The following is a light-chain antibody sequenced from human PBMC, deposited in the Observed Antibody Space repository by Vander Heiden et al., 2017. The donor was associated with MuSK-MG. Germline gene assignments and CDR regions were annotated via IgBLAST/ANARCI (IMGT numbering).Light chain of an antibody. J-gene: IGKJ4*01. V-gene: IGKV1-17*01. CDR3: RQYNSYPLT. CDR2: AAS. CDR1: QDIRND. Sequence: DIQMTQSPSSLSASVGDRVTITCRASQDIRNDLGWYQQEPGKAPKRLIYAASGLQGGVPSRFSGSGSGTEFTLTISSLQPEDFATYYCRQYNSYPLTFGGGTKVEIK.